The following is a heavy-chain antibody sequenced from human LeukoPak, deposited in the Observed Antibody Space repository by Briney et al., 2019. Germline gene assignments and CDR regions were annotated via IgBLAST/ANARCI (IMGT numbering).Heavy chain of an antibody. V-gene: IGHV3-48*03. D-gene: IGHD5-12*01. CDR1: GFTFSSYE. J-gene: IGHJ4*02. Sequence: GGSLRLSCAASGFTFSSYEMNWVRQAPGKGLEWVSYISSSGSTIYYADSVKGRFTISRDNAKNSLYLQMNSLRAEDTAVYYCAREIVTTDSRRGYWGQGTLVTVSS. CDR3: AREIVTTDSRRGY. CDR2: ISSSGSTI.